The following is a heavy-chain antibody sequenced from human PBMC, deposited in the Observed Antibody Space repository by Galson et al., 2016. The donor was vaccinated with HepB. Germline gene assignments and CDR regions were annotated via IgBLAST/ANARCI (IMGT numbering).Heavy chain of an antibody. D-gene: IGHD1-26*01. J-gene: IGHJ6*03. Sequence: SETLSLTCTVSGGSISSNSYYWGWIRQPPGKGLEWIGSFYHSGSTYYNPSLKSRVTISVDTSKNPFSLKLSSVTAADTAVYHCARHGTEPKWVLFYMDVWGKGTTVTVSS. CDR3: ARHGTEPKWVLFYMDV. CDR2: FYHSGST. V-gene: IGHV4-39*01. CDR1: GGSISSNSYY.